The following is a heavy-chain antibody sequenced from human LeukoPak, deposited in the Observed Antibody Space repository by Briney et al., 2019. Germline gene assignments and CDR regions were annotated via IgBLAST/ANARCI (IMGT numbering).Heavy chain of an antibody. CDR1: GGSISNSRYY. J-gene: IGHJ6*02. CDR2: IYYSGSR. D-gene: IGHD3-10*01. Sequence: SETLPLTCTVSGGSISNSRYYWGWIRQPPGKGLEWIGYIYYSGSRSYNPSLKSRVTISVDTSKNQFSLKLSSVTAADTAVYYCARILWFGESYGMDVWGQGTTVTVSS. CDR3: ARILWFGESYGMDV. V-gene: IGHV4-61*05.